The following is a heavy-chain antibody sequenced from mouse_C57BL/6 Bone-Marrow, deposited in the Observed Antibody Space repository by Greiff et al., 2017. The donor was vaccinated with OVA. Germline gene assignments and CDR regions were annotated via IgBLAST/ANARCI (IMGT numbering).Heavy chain of an antibody. Sequence: QVQLQQSGSELRSPGSSVKLSCKDSGSEVFPIAYMSWVRQTPGRGFEWIGDILPSIGRTIYGEKFEDKATLDADTLSNTAYLTHNSLTSEDSAYYDCASAKHCDFYYGSSDDAMDYWGQGTTVTVSS. CDR1: GSEVFPIAY. J-gene: IGHJ4*01. D-gene: IGHD1-1*01. CDR2: ILPSIGRT. CDR3: ASAKHCDFYYGSSDDAMDY. V-gene: IGHV15-2*01.